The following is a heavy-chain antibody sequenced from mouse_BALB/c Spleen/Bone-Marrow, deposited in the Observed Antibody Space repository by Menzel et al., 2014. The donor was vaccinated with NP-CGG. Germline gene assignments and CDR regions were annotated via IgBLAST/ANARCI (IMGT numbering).Heavy chain of an antibody. V-gene: IGHV4-1*02. J-gene: IGHJ3*01. CDR2: INPESNTI. D-gene: IGHD2-3*01. Sequence: EVQVVESGGGLVQPGGSLKLSCAASGFDFSRYWMSWVRQAPGKGLQWIGEINPESNTINYTPSLKDKFIISRDNAKNTLYLQMSKVRSEDTALYCCARLGYYEWFAYWGQGTLVTVSA. CDR1: GFDFSRYW. CDR3: ARLGYYEWFAY.